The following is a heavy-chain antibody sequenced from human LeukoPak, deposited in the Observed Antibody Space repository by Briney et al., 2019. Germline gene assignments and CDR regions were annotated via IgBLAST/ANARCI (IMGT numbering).Heavy chain of an antibody. V-gene: IGHV4-39*07. D-gene: IGHD3-22*01. J-gene: IGHJ3*02. CDR1: GGSISSSSYY. CDR3: ARDSSGYYPADAFDI. Sequence: PSETLSLTCTVSGGSISSSSYYWGWIRQPPVKGLEWIGSIYHSGSTYYNPSLKSRVTIAVETSKNQFSLKLSSVTAADKAVYYCARDSSGYYPADAFDIWGQGTMVTVSS. CDR2: IYHSGST.